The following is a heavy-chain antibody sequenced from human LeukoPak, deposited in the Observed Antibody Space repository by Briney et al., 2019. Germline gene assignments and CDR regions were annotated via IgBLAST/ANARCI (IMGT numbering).Heavy chain of an antibody. V-gene: IGHV3-23*01. D-gene: IGHD3-10*01. J-gene: IGHJ4*02. Sequence: PGGSLRLSCAASGFTFSDYYMSWIRQAPGKGLEWVSTISGSGGNTYYADSVKGRFTISRDNSKDTLYLQMNNVRAEDTAVDYFANRFDTYGSKIDYWGQGTLVTVSS. CDR1: GFTFSDYY. CDR3: ANRFDTYGSKIDY. CDR2: ISGSGGNT.